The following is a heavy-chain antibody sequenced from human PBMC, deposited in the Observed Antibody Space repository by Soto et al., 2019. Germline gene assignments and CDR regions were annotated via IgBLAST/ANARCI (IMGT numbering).Heavy chain of an antibody. J-gene: IGHJ5*02. CDR1: GYSFKTYG. D-gene: IGHD6-6*01. CDR2: ISAYNGNT. Sequence: ASVKVSCKASGYSFKTYGINWVRQAPGQGLEWMGWISAYNGNTNYAQNLQGRVTMTTDTSTSTAYMELRSLRSDDTAVYYCARDLIAVRPGWFDPWGQGTLVTVSS. CDR3: ARDLIAVRPGWFDP. V-gene: IGHV1-18*01.